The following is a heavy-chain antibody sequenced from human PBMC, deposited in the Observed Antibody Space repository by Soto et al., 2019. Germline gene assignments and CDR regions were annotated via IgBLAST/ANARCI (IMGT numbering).Heavy chain of an antibody. V-gene: IGHV1-18*01. D-gene: IGHD3-22*01. J-gene: IGHJ4*02. Sequence: QVQLVQSGAEVKKPGASVKVSCKASGYTFTSYGISWVRQAPGQGLEWMGGIGAYDGNTNDVQKLQGRVTMATDTSTSTAYMELRSLRSDDTAVYYCARGGPVYYDSSGHEPPHYWGQGTLVTVSS. CDR1: GYTFTSYG. CDR3: ARGGPVYYDSSGHEPPHY. CDR2: IGAYDGNT.